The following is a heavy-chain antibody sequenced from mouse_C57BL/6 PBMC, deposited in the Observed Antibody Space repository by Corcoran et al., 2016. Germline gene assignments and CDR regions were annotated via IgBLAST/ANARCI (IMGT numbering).Heavy chain of an antibody. CDR1: GYTFTDYY. CDR2: INPYNGGT. J-gene: IGHJ1*03. CDR3: ARRYYYGSSLYWYFDV. D-gene: IGHD1-1*01. Sequence: EVQLQQSGPVLVKPGASVKMSCKASGYTFTDYYMNWVKQSHGKSLEWIGVINPYNGGTSYNQKFKGKATLTVDKSSSTAYMELNSLTSEDSAVYYCARRYYYGSSLYWYFDVWGTGTTVTVSS. V-gene: IGHV1-19*01.